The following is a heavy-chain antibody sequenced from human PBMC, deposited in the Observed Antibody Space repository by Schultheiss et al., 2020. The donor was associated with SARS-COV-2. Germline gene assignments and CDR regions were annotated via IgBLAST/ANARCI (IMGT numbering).Heavy chain of an antibody. V-gene: IGHV4-59*12. CDR3: ARGVAADY. CDR1: GGSISSYY. Sequence: SETLSLTCTVSGGSISSYYWSWIRQPPGKGLEWIGYIYYSGSTCYNPSLKSRVTISVDTSKNQFSLKLSSVTAADTAVYYCARGVAADYWGQGTLVTVSS. D-gene: IGHD2-15*01. CDR2: IYYSGST. J-gene: IGHJ4*02.